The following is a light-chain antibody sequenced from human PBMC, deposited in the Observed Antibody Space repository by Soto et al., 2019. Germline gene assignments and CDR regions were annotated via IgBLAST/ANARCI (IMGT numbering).Light chain of an antibody. V-gene: IGKV3-11*01. J-gene: IGKJ5*01. CDR2: DAS. Sequence: DIVLTQSPATLSLSPAAGATLSCRASQSVSSYLAWYQQKPGQAPRLLIYDASNRATGIPARFSGSGSGTDFTLTISRLEPEDFAVYYCQQYGSSLTFGQGTRLEIK. CDR3: QQYGSSLT. CDR1: QSVSSY.